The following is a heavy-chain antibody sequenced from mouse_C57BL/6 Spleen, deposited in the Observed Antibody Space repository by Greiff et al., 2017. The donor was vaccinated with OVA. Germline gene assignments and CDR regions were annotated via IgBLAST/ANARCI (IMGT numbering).Heavy chain of an antibody. CDR2: IDPSDSYT. V-gene: IGHV1-59*01. CDR3: ARSETAQATPFAY. Sequence: QVQLQQPGAELVRPGTSVKLSCKASGYTFTSYWMHWVKQRPGQGLEWIGVIDPSDSYTNYNQKFKGKATLTVDTSSSTAYMQLSSLTSEDSAVYYCARSETAQATPFAYWGQGTLVTVSA. CDR1: GYTFTSYW. J-gene: IGHJ3*01. D-gene: IGHD3-2*02.